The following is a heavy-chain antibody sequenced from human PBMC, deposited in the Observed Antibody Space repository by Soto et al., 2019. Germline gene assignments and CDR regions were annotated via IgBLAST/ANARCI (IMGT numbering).Heavy chain of an antibody. CDR2: IKKKADGGTT. CDR3: RTQWLD. Sequence: PRGSLRLSCAASGFTFSNAWMSWVRQAPGKGLEWVGLIKKKADGGTTDYAAPLKGRFTISRDDSKNTLYLQMSSLKIEDTAVYYCRTQWLDWGQGTLVTVSS. V-gene: IGHV3-15*01. D-gene: IGHD6-19*01. CDR1: GFTFSNAW. J-gene: IGHJ4*02.